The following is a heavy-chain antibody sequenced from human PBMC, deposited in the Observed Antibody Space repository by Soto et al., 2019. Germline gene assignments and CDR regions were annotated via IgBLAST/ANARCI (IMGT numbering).Heavy chain of an antibody. CDR1: GFTFSDFE. V-gene: IGHV3-30-3*01. D-gene: IGHD1-7*01. J-gene: IGHJ4*02. CDR2: ISYDGSNQ. Sequence: QVQLVESGGGVVQPGRSLRLSCSASGFTFSDFEMYWVRQAPGKGLDWVSFISYDGSNQYYAGSVKGRFTVSRDNSKNTLVLLMNSLRPEDTAVYFCARRTGTAPRFDYWGKGTLVTVSS. CDR3: ARRTGTAPRFDY.